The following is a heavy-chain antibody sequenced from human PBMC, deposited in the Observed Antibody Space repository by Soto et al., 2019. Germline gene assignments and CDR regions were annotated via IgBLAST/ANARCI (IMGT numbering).Heavy chain of an antibody. CDR3: AKDRRGHRDGYNFGEYFHH. Sequence: QVQLVESGGGVVQPGRSLRLSCEASGITFSSYGMHWVRQAPGKGLEWVAVISYHGSGKYYADSVKGRFTISRDNSNNMLYLQMNSLRAADSAVYYCAKDRRGHRDGYNFGEYFHHWGQGTLVTVSS. J-gene: IGHJ1*01. CDR1: GITFSSYG. D-gene: IGHD5-12*01. CDR2: ISYHGSGK. V-gene: IGHV3-30*18.